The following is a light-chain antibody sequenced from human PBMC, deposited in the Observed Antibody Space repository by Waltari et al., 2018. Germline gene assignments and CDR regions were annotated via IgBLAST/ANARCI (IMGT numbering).Light chain of an antibody. J-gene: IGLJ3*02. Sequence: QSVLTQPPSASGTPGHSVTISCSGTISNIGSNYVNCYKQLPGTAPKRLIYRNNQRPSGVPDRFSGSKSGTSASLAISGLRSEDEAEYYCAAWDDSLSGWVFGGGTKLTVL. CDR3: AAWDDSLSGWV. CDR1: ISNIGSNY. V-gene: IGLV1-47*01. CDR2: RNN.